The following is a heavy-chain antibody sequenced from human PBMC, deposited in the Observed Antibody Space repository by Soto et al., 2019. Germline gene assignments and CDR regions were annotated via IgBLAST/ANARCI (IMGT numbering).Heavy chain of an antibody. D-gene: IGHD3-3*01. V-gene: IGHV3-23*01. J-gene: IGHJ4*02. CDR3: AKDFDFWSGYYRHQFDY. CDR1: GFTFSSYA. Sequence: GGSLRLSCAASGFTFSSYAMSWVRQSPGKGLEWVSAISRSGGSTYYADSVKGRFTISRDNSKNTLYLQMNTLRAQDTAVYYCAKDFDFWSGYYRHQFDYWGQGTLVTVSS. CDR2: ISRSGGST.